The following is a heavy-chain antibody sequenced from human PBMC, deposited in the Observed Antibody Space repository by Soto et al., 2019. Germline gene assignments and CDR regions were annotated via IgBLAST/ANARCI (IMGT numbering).Heavy chain of an antibody. J-gene: IGHJ4*02. Sequence: EVQLVESGGGLVQPGESLRLSCAVSGFTVSGHYMSWVRQAPGKGLEWVSVIYSGGSTYYANSVTGRFTISRDNSRNTVYLQMNSLRAEDTAVYYCARDRTISDYRSSGALGLWGQGTLVSVSS. V-gene: IGHV3-66*01. CDR3: ARDRTISDYRSSGALGL. CDR1: GFTVSGHY. D-gene: IGHD6-6*01. CDR2: IYSGGST.